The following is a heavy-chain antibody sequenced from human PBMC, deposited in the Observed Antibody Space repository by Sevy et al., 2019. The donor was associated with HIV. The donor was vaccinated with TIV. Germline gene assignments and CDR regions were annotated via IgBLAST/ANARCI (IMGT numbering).Heavy chain of an antibody. CDR1: GYTFTGYY. V-gene: IGHV1-2*02. Sequence: ASVKVSCKASGYTFTGYYMHWVRQAPGQGLEWMGWINPNSGGTNYAQKFQGRVTMTRDTSISTAYMELSRLRSDDTAVYYCARGVLAVAGSETALFDIWGQGTMVTVSS. D-gene: IGHD6-19*01. CDR3: ARGVLAVAGSETALFDI. J-gene: IGHJ3*02. CDR2: INPNSGGT.